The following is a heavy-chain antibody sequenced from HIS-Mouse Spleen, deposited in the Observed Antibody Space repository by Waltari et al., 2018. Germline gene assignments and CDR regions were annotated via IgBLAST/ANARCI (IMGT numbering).Heavy chain of an antibody. J-gene: IGHJ4*02. CDR3: ARGDLELEVWDY. CDR1: GFTSMSYA. CDR2: ISYDGSNK. V-gene: IGHV3-30*04. Sequence: QVQLVESGGGGVQPGSSLRLPCAAPGFTSMSYAMHWVRQAPGKGLEWVAVISYDGSNKYYADSVKGQFTISRDNSKNTLYLQMNSLRAEDTAVYYCARGDLELEVWDYWGQGTLVTVSS. D-gene: IGHD1-7*01.